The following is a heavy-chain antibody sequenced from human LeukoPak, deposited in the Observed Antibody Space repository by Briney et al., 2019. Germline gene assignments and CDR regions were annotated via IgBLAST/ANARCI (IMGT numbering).Heavy chain of an antibody. J-gene: IGHJ5*02. CDR3: AREESSGWPRFDP. Sequence: ASVKVSCKASGGTFSSYAISWVRQAPGQGLEWMGGIIPIFGTANYAQKFQGRVTMTTDTSTSTAYMELRSLRSDDTAVYYCAREESSGWPRFDPWGQGTLVTVSS. CDR1: GGTFSSYA. CDR2: IIPIFGTA. D-gene: IGHD6-19*01. V-gene: IGHV1-69*05.